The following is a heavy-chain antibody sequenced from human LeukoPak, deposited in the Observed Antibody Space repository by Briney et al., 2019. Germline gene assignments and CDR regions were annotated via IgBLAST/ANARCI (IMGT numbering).Heavy chain of an antibody. V-gene: IGHV3-30*18. CDR3: AKRYSSGWRDAFDV. J-gene: IGHJ3*01. CDR1: GFTFSSYG. D-gene: IGHD6-19*01. CDR2: ISDDGSNK. Sequence: GGSLRLSCAASGFTFSSYGMHWVRQAPGKGLEWVAVISDDGSNKYYADSVKGRFTISRDNSKNTLYLQMNSLRAEDTAVYYCAKRYSSGWRDAFDVWGQGTMVTVSS.